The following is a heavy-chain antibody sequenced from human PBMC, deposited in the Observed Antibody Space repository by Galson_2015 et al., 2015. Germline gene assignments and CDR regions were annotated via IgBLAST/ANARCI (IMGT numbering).Heavy chain of an antibody. CDR3: ARTDTIFGWTFDY. Sequence: ETLSLTCTVSGGSISSYYWSWIRQPPGKGLEWIGYIYYSGSTNYNPSLKSRVTISVDTSKNQFSLKLSSVTAADTAVYYCARTDTIFGWTFDYWGQGTLVTVSS. V-gene: IGHV4-59*08. J-gene: IGHJ4*02. CDR2: IYYSGST. CDR1: GGSISSYY. D-gene: IGHD3-3*01.